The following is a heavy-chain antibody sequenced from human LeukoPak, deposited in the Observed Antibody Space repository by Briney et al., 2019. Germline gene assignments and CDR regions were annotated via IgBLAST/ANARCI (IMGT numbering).Heavy chain of an antibody. CDR1: AFTFSSYG. D-gene: IGHD2-8*01. Sequence: GRSLRLSCAASAFTFSSYGMHWVRHAPGNELEWGAVISYDGSNKYFTNSVKGRFTIYRDNSKKTLYRQMTSLSAEETAVYYGAKDLVLMVYAMDCVGLATDYYYHCMDVWGQGTTVTVSS. J-gene: IGHJ6*02. V-gene: IGHV3-30*18. CDR2: ISYDGSNK. CDR3: AKDLVLMVYAMDCVGLATDYYYHCMDV.